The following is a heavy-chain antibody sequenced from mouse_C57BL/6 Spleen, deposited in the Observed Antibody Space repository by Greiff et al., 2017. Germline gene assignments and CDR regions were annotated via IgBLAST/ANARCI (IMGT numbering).Heavy chain of an antibody. V-gene: IGHV1-64*01. CDR2: INPNSGST. D-gene: IGHD3-2*02. CDR3: ARTPAQAAWFAY. CDR1: GYTFTSYW. J-gene: IGHJ3*01. Sequence: QVQLLQPGAELVKPGASLRLSCEASGYTFTSYWMHWVKQRPGQGLEWIGLINPNSGSTNYNEKFKCKVTMSVDKSNSTTFLQLSSLTSEDSAVYYCARTPAQAAWFAYWGQGTLVTVSA.